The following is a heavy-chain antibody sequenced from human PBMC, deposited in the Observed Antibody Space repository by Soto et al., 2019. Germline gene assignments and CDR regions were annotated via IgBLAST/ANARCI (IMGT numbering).Heavy chain of an antibody. V-gene: IGHV4-34*01. J-gene: IGHJ2*01. CDR1: GGSFSGYY. Sequence: QVQLQQWGAGLLKPSETLSLTCAVYGGSFSGYYWSWIRQPPGKGLEWIGEINHSGSTNYNPSLKSRVTISVDTSKNQFSLKLSSVTAADTAVYYCARGRYFDWLLYGSYIRPGYFDLWGRGTLVTVSS. CDR3: ARGRYFDWLLYGSYIRPGYFDL. D-gene: IGHD3-9*01. CDR2: INHSGST.